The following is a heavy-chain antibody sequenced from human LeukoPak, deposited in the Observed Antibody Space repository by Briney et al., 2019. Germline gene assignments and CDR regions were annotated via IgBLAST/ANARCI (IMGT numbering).Heavy chain of an antibody. V-gene: IGHV4-39*01. CDR2: IFYSGRT. Sequence: SETLSLTCTVSGGSISSNNYFWGWIRQPPGKGLEWIGSIFYSGRTYYNPSLKSRVTISVDTSKNQFSLNLNSVTAADTAVYYCTRRPSSSWSLLDYWGQGILVTVSS. J-gene: IGHJ4*02. CDR3: TRRPSSSWSLLDY. CDR1: GGSISSNNYF. D-gene: IGHD6-13*01.